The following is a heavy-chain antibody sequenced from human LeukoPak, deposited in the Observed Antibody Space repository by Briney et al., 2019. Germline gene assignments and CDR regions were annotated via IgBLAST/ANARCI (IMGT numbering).Heavy chain of an antibody. CDR2: SYSSGST. J-gene: IGHJ4*02. Sequence: PSETLSLTCTVSGGSISSGSDYCSWIRQPAGKGLEWIGRSYSSGSTNYNPSLKSRVSISVDTSKHQFSLRLSSVTAADTAVYYCARGSSYSSGYDYIDQWGQGTLVTVSS. D-gene: IGHD3-22*01. V-gene: IGHV4-61*02. CDR3: ARGSSYSSGYDYIDQ. CDR1: GGSISSGSDY.